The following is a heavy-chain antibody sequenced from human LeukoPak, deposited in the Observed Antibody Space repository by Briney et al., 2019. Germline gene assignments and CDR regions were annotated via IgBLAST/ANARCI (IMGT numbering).Heavy chain of an antibody. CDR3: ITFSMIVVVLTD. V-gene: IGHV3-15*01. J-gene: IGHJ4*02. D-gene: IGHD3-22*01. CDR2: IKSKSAGGTT. Sequence: GGSLRLSCAASGFTFSNAWMSWVRQAPGKGLEWFGRIKSKSAGGTTYIAAPENGRFTISRAYSKNSLYLQMNSLKTEDTAVYYCITFSMIVVVLTDWGQGTLVTVSS. CDR1: GFTFSNAW.